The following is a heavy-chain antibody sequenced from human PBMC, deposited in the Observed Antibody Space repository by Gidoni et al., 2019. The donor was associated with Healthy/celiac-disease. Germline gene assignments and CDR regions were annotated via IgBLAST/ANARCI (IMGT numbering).Heavy chain of an antibody. V-gene: IGHV3-21*01. CDR1: GFTFSSYS. Sequence: EVQLVESGGGLVKPWGSLRLSCAASGFTFSSYSMHWVRQAPGKGLEWGSSISSSSSYIYYADSVKGRFTISRDNAKNSLYLQMNSLRAEDTAVYYCATTQVAYYDFWSGYYTRGNPFDYWGQGTLVTVSS. J-gene: IGHJ4*02. CDR3: ATTQVAYYDFWSGYYTRGNPFDY. CDR2: ISSSSSYI. D-gene: IGHD3-3*01.